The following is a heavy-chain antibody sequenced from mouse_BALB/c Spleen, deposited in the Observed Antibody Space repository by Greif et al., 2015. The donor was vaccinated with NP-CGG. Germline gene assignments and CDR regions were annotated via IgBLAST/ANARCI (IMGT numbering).Heavy chain of an antibody. CDR2: IDPENGDT. Sequence: EVKLMESGAELVRSGASVKLSCTASGFNIKDYYMHWVKQRPEQGLEWIGWIDPENGDTEYAPKFQGKATMTADTSSNTAYLQLSSLTSEDTAVYYCNAGSPYYGNYRGVYYAMDYWGQGTSVTVSS. J-gene: IGHJ4*01. CDR1: GFNIKDYY. CDR3: NAGSPYYGNYRGVYYAMDY. V-gene: IGHV14-4*02. D-gene: IGHD2-10*01.